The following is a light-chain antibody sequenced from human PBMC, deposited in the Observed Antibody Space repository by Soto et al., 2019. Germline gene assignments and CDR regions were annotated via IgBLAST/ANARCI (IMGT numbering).Light chain of an antibody. Sequence: EIVLTQSPGTLSLSPGEGATLSCRASQSIYTKLAWYQKKSGQAPRLLIYDAYTRAYGIPDRFSGSGSGTDSSLTISRLEPEDFAVYYCQQYAGSLYTFAQGTKLDIK. CDR2: DAY. J-gene: IGKJ2*01. CDR1: QSIYTK. CDR3: QQYAGSLYT. V-gene: IGKV3-20*01.